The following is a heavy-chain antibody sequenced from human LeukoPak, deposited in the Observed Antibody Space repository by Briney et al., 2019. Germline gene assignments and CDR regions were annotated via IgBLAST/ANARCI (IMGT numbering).Heavy chain of an antibody. Sequence: GGSLRLSCAASGFTFSSYSMNWVRQAPGRGLEWVSYISSSISTIHYAGSVKGRFTISRDNAKNSLYLQMNSLRAEDTAVYYCARNSDNHDYWGQGTLVTVSS. V-gene: IGHV3-48*01. D-gene: IGHD1-26*01. CDR2: ISSSISTI. CDR1: GFTFSSYS. J-gene: IGHJ4*02. CDR3: ARNSDNHDY.